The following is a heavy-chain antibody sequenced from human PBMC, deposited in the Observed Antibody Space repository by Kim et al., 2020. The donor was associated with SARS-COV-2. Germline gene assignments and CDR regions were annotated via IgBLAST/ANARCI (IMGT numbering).Heavy chain of an antibody. D-gene: IGHD6-6*01. Sequence: SETLSLTCTVSGGSISSYYWSWIRQPPGKGLEWIGYIYYSGSTNYNPSLKSRVTISVDTSKNQFSLKLSSVTAADTAVYYCASQVARPGAFDIWGQGTMV. CDR2: IYYSGST. J-gene: IGHJ3*02. V-gene: IGHV4-59*08. CDR3: ASQVARPGAFDI. CDR1: GGSISSYY.